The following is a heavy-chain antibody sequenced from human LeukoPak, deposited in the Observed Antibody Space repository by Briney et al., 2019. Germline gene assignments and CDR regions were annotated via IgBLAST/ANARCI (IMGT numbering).Heavy chain of an antibody. CDR3: AKPLGSSSWYYMDV. V-gene: IGHV3-43D*03. CDR1: GFTFDDYG. CDR2: ISWDGGST. J-gene: IGHJ6*03. D-gene: IGHD6-13*01. Sequence: GGSLRLSCAASGFTFDDYGMHWVRQAPGKGLEWVTLISWDGGSTYYADSVKGRFTISRDNSKNSLYLQMNSLRAEDTALYYCAKPLGSSSWYYMDVWGKGTTVTVSS.